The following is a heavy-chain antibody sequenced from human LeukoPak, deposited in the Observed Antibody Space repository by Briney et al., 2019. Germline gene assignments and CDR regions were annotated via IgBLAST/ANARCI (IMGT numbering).Heavy chain of an antibody. CDR3: ARGLVNRGPGTYNSRDY. J-gene: IGHJ4*02. D-gene: IGHD1-26*01. CDR1: GGSISSSSYY. V-gene: IGHV4-39*07. Sequence: SETLSLTCTVSGGSISSSSYYWGWIRQPPGKGLEWIGSIYYSGSTYYNPSLKSRVTISVDTSKNQSSLKLSSVTAADTAVYYCARGLVNRGPGTYNSRDYWGQGTLIIVSS. CDR2: IYYSGST.